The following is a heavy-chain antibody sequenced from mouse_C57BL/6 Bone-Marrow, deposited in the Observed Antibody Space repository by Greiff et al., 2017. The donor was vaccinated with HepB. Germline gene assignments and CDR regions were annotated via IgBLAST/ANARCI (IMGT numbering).Heavy chain of an antibody. J-gene: IGHJ2*01. CDR1: GYTFTSYW. D-gene: IGHD1-1*01. V-gene: IGHV1-7*01. Sequence: QVQLQQSGAELAKPGASVKLSCKASGYTFTSYWMHWVKQRPGQGLEWIGYINPSSGYTKYNQKFKDKATLTADKSSSTAYMQLSSLTYEDSAVYYCARPLFTTVVATDYFDYWGQGTTLTVSS. CDR2: INPSSGYT. CDR3: ARPLFTTVVATDYFDY.